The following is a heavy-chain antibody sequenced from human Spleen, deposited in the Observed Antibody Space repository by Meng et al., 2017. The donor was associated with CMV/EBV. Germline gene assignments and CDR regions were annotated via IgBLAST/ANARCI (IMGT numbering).Heavy chain of an antibody. V-gene: IGHV3-74*01. Sequence: GESLKISCAASGFTFSSYWMHWVRQAPGKGLVWVSRINSDGSSTSYADSVKGRFTISRDNAKNTLYLQMNSLRAEDTAVYYCAREGGSSGYYPPYYYYYYGMDVWGQGTTVTVSS. CDR1: GFTFSSYW. CDR2: INSDGSST. J-gene: IGHJ6*02. D-gene: IGHD3-22*01. CDR3: AREGGSSGYYPPYYYYYYGMDV.